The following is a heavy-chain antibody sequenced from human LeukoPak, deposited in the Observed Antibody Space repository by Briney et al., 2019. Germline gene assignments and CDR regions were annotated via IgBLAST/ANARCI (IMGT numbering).Heavy chain of an antibody. CDR1: GGSFSGYY. CDR2: INHSGST. CDR3: ARDQNWFDP. V-gene: IGHV4-34*01. D-gene: IGHD2-2*01. J-gene: IGHJ5*02. Sequence: SGTLSLTCAVYGGSFSGYYWSWIRQPPGKGLEWIGEINHSGSTNYNPSLKSRVTISVDTSKNQFSLKLSSVTAADTAVYYCARDQNWFDPWGQGTLVTVSS.